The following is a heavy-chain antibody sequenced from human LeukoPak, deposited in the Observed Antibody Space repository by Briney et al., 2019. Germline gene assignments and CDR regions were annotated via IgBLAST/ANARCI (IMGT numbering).Heavy chain of an antibody. D-gene: IGHD1-26*01. J-gene: IGHJ4*02. CDR1: GYIFTSYW. CDR2: IYPGDSDT. Sequence: GESLQISGEGSGYIFTSYWIGWGRQVPGKGLEGMGIIYPGDSDTRYSPSFQGQVTISADKSISTAYLQWSSLKTSDTAMYYCARQGTSDYGDYWGQGTLVTVSS. V-gene: IGHV5-51*01. CDR3: ARQGTSDYGDY.